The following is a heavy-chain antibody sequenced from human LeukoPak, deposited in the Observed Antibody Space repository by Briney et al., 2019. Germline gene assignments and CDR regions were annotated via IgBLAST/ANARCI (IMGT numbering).Heavy chain of an antibody. CDR1: GFTFSSYE. Sequence: GGSLRLSCAASGFTFSSYEMNWVRQAPGKGLEWVSYISSSGDSIHYADSVKGRFTISRDNAKNSLYLQMNSLRAEDTAVYYCARDGSGWSRDSWGQGTLVTVSS. J-gene: IGHJ4*02. CDR3: ARDGSGWSRDS. CDR2: ISSSGDSI. V-gene: IGHV3-48*03. D-gene: IGHD6-19*01.